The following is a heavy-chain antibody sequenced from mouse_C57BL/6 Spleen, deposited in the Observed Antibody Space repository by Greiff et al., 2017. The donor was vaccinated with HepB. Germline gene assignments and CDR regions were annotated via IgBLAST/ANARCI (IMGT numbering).Heavy chain of an antibody. CDR2: IYPGDGDT. V-gene: IGHV1-82*01. J-gene: IGHJ2*01. CDR1: GYAFSSSW. CDR3: AREVFYYVDY. Sequence: QVQLQQSGPELVKPGASVKISCKASGYAFSSSWMNWVKQRPGKGLEWIGRIYPGDGDTNYNGKFTGKATLTADKSSSTAYMQLSSLTSEDSAVYCCAREVFYYVDYWDQGTTLTVSS. D-gene: IGHD6-2*01.